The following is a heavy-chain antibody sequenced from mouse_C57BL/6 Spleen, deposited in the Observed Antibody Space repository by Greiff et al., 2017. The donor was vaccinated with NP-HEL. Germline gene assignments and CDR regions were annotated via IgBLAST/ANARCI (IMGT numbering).Heavy chain of an antibody. CDR3: ARSLISNSLAY. V-gene: IGHV1-81*01. CDR1: GYTFTSYG. D-gene: IGHD2-5*01. J-gene: IGHJ3*01. Sequence: VKLQQSGAELARPGASVKLSCKASGYTFTSYGISWVKQRTGQGLEWIGEIYPRSGNTYYNEKFKGKATLTADKSSSTAYMELRSLTSEDSAVYFCARSLISNSLAYWGQGTLVTVSA. CDR2: IYPRSGNT.